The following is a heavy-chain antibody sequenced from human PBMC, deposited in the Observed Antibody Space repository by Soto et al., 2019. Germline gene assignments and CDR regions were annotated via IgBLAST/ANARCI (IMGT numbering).Heavy chain of an antibody. CDR1: GGSISSYY. D-gene: IGHD6-19*01. CDR3: ARGVIAVAGTEWFDP. CDR2: IYYSGST. J-gene: IGHJ5*02. V-gene: IGHV4-59*01. Sequence: PSETLSLTCTVSGGSISSYYWSWIRQPPGKGLEWIGYIYYSGSTNYNPSLKSRVTISVDTSKNQFSLKLSSVTAADTAVYYCARGVIAVAGTEWFDPWGQRTLVTVSS.